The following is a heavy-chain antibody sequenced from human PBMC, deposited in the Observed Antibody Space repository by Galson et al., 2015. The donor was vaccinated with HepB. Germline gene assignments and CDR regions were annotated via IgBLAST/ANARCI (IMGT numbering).Heavy chain of an antibody. CDR3: ARPREWGIVVVPAASLDY. V-gene: IGHV3-30*01. Sequence: GSNKYYADSVKGRFTISRDNSKNTLYLQMHSLRAEDTAVYYCARPREWGIVVVPAASLDYWGQGTLVTVSS. D-gene: IGHD2-2*01. J-gene: IGHJ4*02. CDR2: GSNK.